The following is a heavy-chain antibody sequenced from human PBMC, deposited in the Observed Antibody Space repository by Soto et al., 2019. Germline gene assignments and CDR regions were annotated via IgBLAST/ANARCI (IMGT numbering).Heavy chain of an antibody. J-gene: IGHJ4*02. Sequence: QVQLVESGGGVVQPGRSLRLSCAASGFIFSGYGMHWVRQAPGKGLEWVAVIWYDGSNEKYADSVKGRFTISRDNSKNTLYLQMNSLRAEDTAVYYCTRRFSDGWYSDYWGQGTLVTVSS. CDR2: IWYDGSNE. CDR1: GFIFSGYG. CDR3: TRRFSDGWYSDY. V-gene: IGHV3-33*01. D-gene: IGHD6-19*01.